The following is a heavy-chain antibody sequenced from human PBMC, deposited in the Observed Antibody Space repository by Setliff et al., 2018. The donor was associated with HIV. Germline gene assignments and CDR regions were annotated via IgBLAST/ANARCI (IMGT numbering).Heavy chain of an antibody. Sequence: PSETLSLTCTVSGGSMSSGSYSWTWLRQPAGKEPELIGHVYVGGTVIYNPSLASRLTISIVPSKNQFSLDLRSVTAADTAKYCCARGRTIGVSAVFFDPWGQGTPVTVSS. V-gene: IGHV4-61*09. CDR1: GGSMSSGSYS. CDR3: ARGRTIGVSAVFFDP. D-gene: IGHD3-3*01. J-gene: IGHJ5*02. CDR2: VYVGGTV.